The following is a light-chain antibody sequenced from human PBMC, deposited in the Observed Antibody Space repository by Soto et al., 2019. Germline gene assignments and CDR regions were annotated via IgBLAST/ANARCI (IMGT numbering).Light chain of an antibody. V-gene: IGKV1-39*01. Sequence: IQLTQTPSSLSASVGDRVTITCRASQSISSYLNWYQQKPGKAPKLLIYAASSLQSGVPSRFSGSGSGTDFTLTISSLQPEDFATYYCQQSYSTPPITFGQGRLLEVK. CDR3: QQSYSTPPIT. J-gene: IGKJ5*01. CDR2: AAS. CDR1: QSISSY.